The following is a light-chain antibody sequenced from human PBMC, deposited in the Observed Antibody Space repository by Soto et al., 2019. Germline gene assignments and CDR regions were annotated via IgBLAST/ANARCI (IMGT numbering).Light chain of an antibody. CDR2: RNN. V-gene: IGLV1-40*01. J-gene: IGLJ3*02. CDR1: SSNIGAGFD. CDR3: AAWDDSLSGWV. Sequence: QSVLTQPPSVSGAPGQRLTISCAGTSSNIGAGFDVHWYQQLPGTAPKLLIYRNNQRPSGVPDRFSGSKSGTSASLAISGLPSEDDADYFCAAWDDSLSGWVFGGGTKLTVL.